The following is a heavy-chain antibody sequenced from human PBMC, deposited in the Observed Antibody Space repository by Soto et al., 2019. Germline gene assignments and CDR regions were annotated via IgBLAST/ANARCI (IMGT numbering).Heavy chain of an antibody. CDR3: ARGPRDFWTGYYTFDY. CDR2: IKQDGSEK. V-gene: IGHV3-7*01. J-gene: IGHJ4*02. D-gene: IGHD3-3*01. Sequence: GGSLRLSCAASGFTFSSYWMSWVRQAPGKGLEWVANIKQDGSEKYYVDSVKGRFTISRDNAKNSLYLQMNSLRAEDTAVYYCARGPRDFWTGYYTFDYRGQGTLVTVSS. CDR1: GFTFSSYW.